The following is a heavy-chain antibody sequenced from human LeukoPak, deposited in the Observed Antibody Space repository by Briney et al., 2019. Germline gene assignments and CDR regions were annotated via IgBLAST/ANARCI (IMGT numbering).Heavy chain of an antibody. CDR3: ARDEGGQGSIAASNWFDP. J-gene: IGHJ5*02. CDR2: ISSSSSYI. Sequence: GGSLRLSCAASGFTFSSYSMNWVRQAPGKGLEWVSSISSSSSYIYYADSVKGRFTISRDNAKNSLYLQINSLRAEDTAVYYCARDEGGQGSIAASNWFDPWGQGTLVTVSS. V-gene: IGHV3-21*01. D-gene: IGHD6-6*01. CDR1: GFTFSSYS.